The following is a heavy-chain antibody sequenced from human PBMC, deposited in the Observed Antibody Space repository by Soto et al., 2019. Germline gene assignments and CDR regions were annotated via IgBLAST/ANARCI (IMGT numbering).Heavy chain of an antibody. D-gene: IGHD6-13*01. V-gene: IGHV5-10-1*01. CDR3: ATSDSSSQYGNWFDP. CDR1: GYSFTSYW. J-gene: IGHJ5*02. CDR2: IDPSDSYT. Sequence: GESLKISCKGSGYSFTSYWISWVRQMPGKGLEWMGRIDPSDSYTNYSPSFQGHVTISADKSISTAYLQWSSLKASDTAMYYCATSDSSSQYGNWFDPWGQGTLVTVSS.